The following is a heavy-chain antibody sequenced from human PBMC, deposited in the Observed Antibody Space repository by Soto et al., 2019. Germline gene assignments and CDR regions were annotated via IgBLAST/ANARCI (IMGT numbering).Heavy chain of an antibody. Sequence: QVQLQESGPGLVKPSQTLSLTCTVSGGSISSGDSYWSWIRQSPGKGLEWIGYIYYSGSTYYNPSLRSRVTISVDTSKNQFSLKLNSVTAADTAVYFCAREGAASHSYYYGTDVWGQGTTVTVSS. V-gene: IGHV4-30-4*01. CDR2: IYYSGST. CDR3: AREGAASHSYYYGTDV. J-gene: IGHJ6*02. CDR1: GGSISSGDSY. D-gene: IGHD3-16*01.